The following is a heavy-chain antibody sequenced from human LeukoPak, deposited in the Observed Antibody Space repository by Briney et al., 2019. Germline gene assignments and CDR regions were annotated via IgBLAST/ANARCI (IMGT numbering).Heavy chain of an antibody. V-gene: IGHV3-7*01. CDR1: GCTFSSYW. Sequence: TGGSLRLSCAASGCTFSSYWWSWVRQAPGKGLEWVANIKQDGSEKYYVDSVKGRFTISRDNAKTSLYLQMNSLRAEDTAVYYCAREIAAVLTYMDVWGKGTTVTVSS. J-gene: IGHJ6*03. CDR2: IKQDGSEK. CDR3: AREIAAVLTYMDV. D-gene: IGHD6-13*01.